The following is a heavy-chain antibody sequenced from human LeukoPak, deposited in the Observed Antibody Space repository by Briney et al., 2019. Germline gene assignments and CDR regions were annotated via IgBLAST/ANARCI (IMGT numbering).Heavy chain of an antibody. J-gene: IGHJ2*01. D-gene: IGHD6-13*01. Sequence: GGSLRLSCAASGFTFSSYGMHWVRQAPGKGLEWVAVIWYDGSNKYYADSVKGRFTISRDNSKNTLYLQMNSLRAEDTAVYYCAKDREAASWDGFDLWGRGTLVTVSS. CDR3: AKDREAASWDGFDL. CDR2: IWYDGSNK. V-gene: IGHV3-33*06. CDR1: GFTFSSYG.